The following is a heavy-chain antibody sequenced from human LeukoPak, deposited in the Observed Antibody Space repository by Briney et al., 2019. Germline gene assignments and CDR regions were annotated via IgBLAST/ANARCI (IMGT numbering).Heavy chain of an antibody. D-gene: IGHD1-26*01. Sequence: GGSLRLSCATSGLTFTNAWMSWFRQAPGKGLEWVGRIKSKTDGGTSDYAAPVQGRFTISRDDSKNILYLQMNSLKIEDTAVYYCATDPGEWEPVWGQGTLVTVSS. V-gene: IGHV3-15*01. CDR2: IKSKTDGGTS. CDR3: ATDPGEWEPV. J-gene: IGHJ4*02. CDR1: GLTFTNAW.